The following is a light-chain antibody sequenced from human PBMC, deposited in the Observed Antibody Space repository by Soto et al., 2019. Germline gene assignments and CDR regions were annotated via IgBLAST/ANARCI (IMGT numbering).Light chain of an antibody. CDR2: EIT. Sequence: QSALTQPPSASGSPGQSVTISCTGSSNDVGAYNYVSWYQQHPGKAPKLIIYEITKRPSGVPDRFSGSKTGNTASLTVSGLQAHAEADYFCGSEAGSDNAAFGPGTKLAAL. V-gene: IGLV2-8*01. CDR3: GSEAGSDNAA. CDR1: SNDVGAYNY. J-gene: IGLJ1*01.